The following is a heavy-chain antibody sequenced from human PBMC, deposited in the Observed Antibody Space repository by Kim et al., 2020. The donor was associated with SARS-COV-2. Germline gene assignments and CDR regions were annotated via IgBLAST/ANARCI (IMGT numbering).Heavy chain of an antibody. J-gene: IGHJ6*02. V-gene: IGHV1-18*01. CDR2: GNT. Sequence: GNTNYAQKLQGRVTMTTDTSTSTAYMELRSLRSDDTAVYYCARVGYGMDVWGQGTTVTVSS. CDR3: ARVGYGMDV.